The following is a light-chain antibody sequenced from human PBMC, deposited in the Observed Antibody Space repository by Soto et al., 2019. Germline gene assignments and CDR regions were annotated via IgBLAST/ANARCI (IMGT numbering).Light chain of an antibody. CDR2: GAS. Sequence: EVVLTQSPAPPSVSPGERAPPSCRASQSVSSSYLAWYQHQPGQAPRLLIYGASTRATGIPARFSGSGSGTEFTLTISSLQSEDFAVYYCQQYNNWTRTFGQGTKVDI. J-gene: IGKJ1*01. V-gene: IGKV3-15*01. CDR3: QQYNNWTRT. CDR1: QSVSSSY.